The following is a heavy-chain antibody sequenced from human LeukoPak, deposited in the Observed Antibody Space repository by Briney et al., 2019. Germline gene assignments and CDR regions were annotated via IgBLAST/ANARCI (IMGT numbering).Heavy chain of an antibody. V-gene: IGHV4-39*01. CDR1: GGSISSSSYY. D-gene: IGHD3-3*01. CDR2: IYYSGST. CDR3: ARVSDFWSGYLIYFDY. J-gene: IGHJ4*02. Sequence: SETLSLTCTVSGGSISSSSYYWGWIRPPPGKGLEWIGSIYYSGSTYYNPSLKSRVTISVDTSKNQFSLKLSSVTAADTAVYYCARVSDFWSGYLIYFDYWGQGTLVTVSS.